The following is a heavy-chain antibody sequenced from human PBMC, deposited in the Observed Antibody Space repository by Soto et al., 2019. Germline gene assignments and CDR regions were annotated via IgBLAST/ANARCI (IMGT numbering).Heavy chain of an antibody. CDR2: MNPNSGNT. V-gene: IGHV1-8*01. Sequence: QVQLVQSGAEVKKPGASVKVSCKASGYTFTSYDINWVRQATGQGLEWMGWMNPNSGNTGYAQKFQGTVNMTRNTSISTAYMELSSLRSEDTAGYYCAGGLVRYCTNGVCPLDYWGQGTLVTVSS. CDR3: AGGLVRYCTNGVCPLDY. D-gene: IGHD2-8*01. J-gene: IGHJ4*02. CDR1: GYTFTSYD.